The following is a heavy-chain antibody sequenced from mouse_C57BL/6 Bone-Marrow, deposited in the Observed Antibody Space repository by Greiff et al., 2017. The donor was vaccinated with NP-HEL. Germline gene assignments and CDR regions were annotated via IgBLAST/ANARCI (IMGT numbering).Heavy chain of an antibody. CDR2: IYPRSGNT. Sequence: QVQLKQSGAELARPGASVKLSCKASGYTFTSYGISWVKQRTGQGLEWIGEIYPRSGNTYYNEKFKGKATLTADKSSSTAYMELRSLTSEDSAVYFCARLALTTVVGYYFDYWGQGTTLTVSS. D-gene: IGHD1-1*01. CDR1: GYTFTSYG. V-gene: IGHV1-81*01. CDR3: ARLALTTVVGYYFDY. J-gene: IGHJ2*01.